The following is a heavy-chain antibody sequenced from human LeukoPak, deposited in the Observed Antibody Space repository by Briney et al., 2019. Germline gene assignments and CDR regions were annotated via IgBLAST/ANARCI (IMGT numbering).Heavy chain of an antibody. CDR2: ISGSGGST. CDR1: GFTFDDYG. Sequence: GGSLRLSCAASGFTFDDYGMSWVRQAPGKGLEWVSAISGSGGSTYYADSVKGRFTISRDNSKNTLYLQMNSLRAEDTAVYYCAKGRYYMDVWGKGTTVTVSS. J-gene: IGHJ6*03. CDR3: AKGRYYMDV. V-gene: IGHV3-23*01.